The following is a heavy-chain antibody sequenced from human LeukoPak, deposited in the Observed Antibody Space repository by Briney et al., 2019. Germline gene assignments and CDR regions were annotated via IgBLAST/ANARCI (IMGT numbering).Heavy chain of an antibody. J-gene: IGHJ4*02. CDR1: GDSIGSYY. V-gene: IGHV4-59*01. Sequence: SETLSLTCTVSGDSIGSYYWSWIRQPPGQGLEWIGYIYYSGSTNYNPSLNSRVTISVDTSRNQFSLKVRSVTAADTAVYYCARHPEYYDILTGYRYYFDYWGQGTLVTVS. CDR2: IYYSGST. D-gene: IGHD3-9*01. CDR3: ARHPEYYDILTGYRYYFDY.